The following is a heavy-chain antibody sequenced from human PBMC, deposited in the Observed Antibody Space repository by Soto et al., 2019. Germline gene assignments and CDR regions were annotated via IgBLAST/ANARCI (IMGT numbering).Heavy chain of an antibody. CDR2: INPATGAA. D-gene: IGHD3-3*01. CDR1: GYPVTAYY. J-gene: IGHJ3*02. V-gene: IGHV1-2*02. CDR3: GGGGGVGVAGSAAFDM. Sequence: QLHLVQSGAVVKKPGASVTVSCSASGYPVTAYYMHWVRQAPGRGLEWMGGINPATGAAKYTQTFPGRGTMTRDTSHSTGFHEPGGLASWDTAGFYLGGGGGVGVAGSAAFDMWGQGTLVTVSS.